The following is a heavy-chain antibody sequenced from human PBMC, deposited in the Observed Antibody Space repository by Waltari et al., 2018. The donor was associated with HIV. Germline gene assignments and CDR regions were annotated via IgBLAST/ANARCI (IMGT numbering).Heavy chain of an antibody. CDR3: ARARGYSYGYEDY. D-gene: IGHD5-18*01. J-gene: IGHJ4*02. V-gene: IGHV3-30-3*01. CDR1: GFTFSSYA. Sequence: QVQLVESGGGVVQPGRSLRLSCAASGFTFSSYAMHWVRQAPGKGLEWVAVISYDGSNKYYADSVKGRFTISRDNAKNSLSLQMHSLRAEDTAVYYGARARGYSYGYEDYWGQGALVTVSS. CDR2: ISYDGSNK.